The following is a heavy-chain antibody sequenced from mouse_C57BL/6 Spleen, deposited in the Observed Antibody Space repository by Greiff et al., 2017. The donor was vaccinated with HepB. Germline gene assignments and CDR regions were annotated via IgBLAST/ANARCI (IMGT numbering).Heavy chain of an antibody. CDR2: ISSGGSYT. D-gene: IGHD4-1*01. Sequence: DVQLVESGGDLVKPGGSLKLSCAASGFTFSSYGMSWVRQTPDKRLEWVATISSGGSYTYYPDSVKGRFTISRDNAKNTLYLQMSSLKSEDTAMYYCARHELTGPFDYWGQGTTLTVSS. V-gene: IGHV5-6*01. CDR1: GFTFSSYG. J-gene: IGHJ2*01. CDR3: ARHELTGPFDY.